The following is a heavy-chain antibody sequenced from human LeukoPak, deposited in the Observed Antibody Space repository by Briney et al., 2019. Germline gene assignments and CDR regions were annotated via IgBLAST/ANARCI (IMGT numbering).Heavy chain of an antibody. V-gene: IGHV4-61*05. CDR3: ARGRGYSWATSYYFDY. CDR1: GGSISSSSYY. D-gene: IGHD5-18*01. CDR2: IYYSGST. J-gene: IGHJ4*02. Sequence: SETLSLTCTVSGGSISSSSYYWGWIRQPPGKGLEWIGYIYYSGSTNYNPSLKSRVTISVDTSKNQFSLKLSSVTAADTAVYYCARGRGYSWATSYYFDYWGQGTLVTVSS.